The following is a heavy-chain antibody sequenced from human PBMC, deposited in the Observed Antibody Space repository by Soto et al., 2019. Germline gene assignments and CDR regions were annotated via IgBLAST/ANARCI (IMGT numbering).Heavy chain of an antibody. Sequence: QLQLQESGSGLVKPSQTLSLTCAVSGGSISSGSYSWSWIRQPPGKGLEWLGYVYHSGSTFYNPALKSRVTISVAMSKNHFSLNLSSVTAADTAVYYCARGGDGYRRPFDYWGQGTLVTVSS. D-gene: IGHD5-12*01. CDR3: ARGGDGYRRPFDY. CDR1: GGSISSGSYS. CDR2: VYHSGST. J-gene: IGHJ4*02. V-gene: IGHV4-30-2*01.